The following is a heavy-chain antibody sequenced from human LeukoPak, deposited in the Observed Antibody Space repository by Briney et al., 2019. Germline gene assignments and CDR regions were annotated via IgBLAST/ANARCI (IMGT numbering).Heavy chain of an antibody. J-gene: IGHJ4*02. CDR2: IIPIIDVP. V-gene: IGHV1-69*04. CDR3: ATDRSIAATAPALDR. Sequence: SVKVSCKASGAINWVRQAPGQGLEWVGRIIPIIDVPTYAQKFQGRVTITADKSTTTAYMELSSLRFEDTAVYYCATDRSIAATAPALDRWGQGTLVTVSS. D-gene: IGHD6-13*01. CDR1: GA.